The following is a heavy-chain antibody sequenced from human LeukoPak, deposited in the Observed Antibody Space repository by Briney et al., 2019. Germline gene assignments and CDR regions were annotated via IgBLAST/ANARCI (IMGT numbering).Heavy chain of an antibody. J-gene: IGHJ5*02. CDR1: GGSISSYY. D-gene: IGHD2-8*01. CDR2: IYYSGST. V-gene: IGHV4-59*01. CDR3: ARLYGNWFDP. Sequence: SETLSLTCTVSGGSISSYYWSWIRQPPGKGLEWIGYIYYSGSTNYNPSLKSRATISVDTSKNQFSLKLSSVTAADTAVYYCARLYGNWFDPWGQGTLVTVSS.